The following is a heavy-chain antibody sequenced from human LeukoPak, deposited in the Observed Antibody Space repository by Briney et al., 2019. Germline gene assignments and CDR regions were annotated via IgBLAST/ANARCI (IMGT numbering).Heavy chain of an antibody. CDR2: ISSSGNNI. V-gene: IGHV3-11*01. D-gene: IGHD1-1*01. CDR3: ARGKNEDHFDS. CDR1: GFTFSDYY. J-gene: IGHJ5*01. Sequence: PGGSLRLSCVASGFTFSDYYMCWIRQAPGKGLEWVSYISSSGNNIYYGDSVKGRFTISRDNAKNSLYVQMNSLRAEDTAVYYCARGKNEDHFDSWGQGTLVTVSS.